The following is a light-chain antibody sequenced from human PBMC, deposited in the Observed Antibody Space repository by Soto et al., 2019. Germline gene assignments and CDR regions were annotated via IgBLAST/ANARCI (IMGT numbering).Light chain of an antibody. CDR2: EVS. Sequence: QSALTQPASVSGSPGQSITISCTGTSSDVGSYNLVSWYQQHPGKAPKLMIYEVSKRPSGVSNRFSGSKSGNTASLTISGLQAEDEADYYCCSYAGSSTSLVFGGGTKLTGL. CDR1: SSDVGSYNL. CDR3: CSYAGSSTSLV. J-gene: IGLJ2*01. V-gene: IGLV2-23*02.